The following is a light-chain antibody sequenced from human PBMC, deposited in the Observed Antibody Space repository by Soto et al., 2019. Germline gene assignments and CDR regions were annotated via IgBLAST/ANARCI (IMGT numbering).Light chain of an antibody. V-gene: IGLV2-8*01. CDR1: SSDVGGYNY. J-gene: IGLJ3*02. CDR3: SSYGGSNNLV. Sequence: QSALTQPPSASGSPGQSVTISCTGTSSDVGGYNYVSWYQQHPGKAPKLMIYEVSNRPSGVPDRFSGSKSGNTASLTVSGLQAEDEADYYCSSYGGSNNLVFGGGTQLTVL. CDR2: EVS.